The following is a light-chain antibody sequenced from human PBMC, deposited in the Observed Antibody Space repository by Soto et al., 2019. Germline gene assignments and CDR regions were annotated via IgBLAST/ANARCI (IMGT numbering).Light chain of an antibody. CDR3: QQYDSSRT. V-gene: IGKV1-5*01. CDR1: QSISTW. CDR2: DVS. Sequence: DVQITQSPSTLSASVGDRVTITCRASQSISTWLAWYQQKPGRAPRLLIYDVSNLESGVPSRFSGSGSGTEFTLTITSLQPEDFGIYYCQQYDSSRTFGQGTKVDIK. J-gene: IGKJ1*01.